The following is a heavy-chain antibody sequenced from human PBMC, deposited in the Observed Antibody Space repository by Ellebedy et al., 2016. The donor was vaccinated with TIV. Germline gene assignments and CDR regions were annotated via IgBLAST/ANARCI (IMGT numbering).Heavy chain of an antibody. CDR2: IIPILGIA. V-gene: IGHV1-69*04. D-gene: IGHD3-10*01. J-gene: IGHJ6*02. CDR1: RGTFSSYA. Sequence: SVKVSXKASRGTFSSYAISWVRQAPGQGLAWMGRIIPILGIANYAQKFQGRVTITADKSTSTAYMELSSLRSEDTAVYYCGWFGELVYYYYGMDVWGQGTTVTVSS. CDR3: GWFGELVYYYYGMDV.